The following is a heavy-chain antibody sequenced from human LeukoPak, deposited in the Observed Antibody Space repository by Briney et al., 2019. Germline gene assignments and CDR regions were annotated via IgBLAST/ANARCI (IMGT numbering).Heavy chain of an antibody. CDR2: INHSGST. J-gene: IGHJ4*02. CDR1: GGSFSGYY. CDR3: ARHPAYDYVWGSYRYGLDY. V-gene: IGHV4-34*01. D-gene: IGHD3-16*02. Sequence: PSETLSLTCAVYGGSFSGYYWSWIRQPPGKGLEWIGEINHSGSTNYNPSLESRVTISVDTSKNQFSLKLSSVTAADTAVYYCARHPAYDYVWGSYRYGLDYWGQGTLVTVSS.